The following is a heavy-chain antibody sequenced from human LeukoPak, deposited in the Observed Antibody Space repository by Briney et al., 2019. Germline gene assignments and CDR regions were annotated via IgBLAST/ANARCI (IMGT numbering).Heavy chain of an antibody. J-gene: IGHJ3*02. V-gene: IGHV3-23*01. Sequence: GGSLRLSCAASGFTFSSYAMSWVRQAPGKGLEWVSTISGSGGSTFYADSVKGRFTISRDNSKNTLYLQMNSLRADDTAVYHCARQETSSYNGAFDIWGQGTMVTVSS. CDR3: ARQETSSYNGAFDI. CDR2: ISGSGGST. CDR1: GFTFSSYA. D-gene: IGHD1-26*01.